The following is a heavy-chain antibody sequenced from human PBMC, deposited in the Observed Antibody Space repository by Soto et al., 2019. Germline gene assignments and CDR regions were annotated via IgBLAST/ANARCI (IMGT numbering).Heavy chain of an antibody. V-gene: IGHV4-31*03. CDR2: IYYSGST. CDR1: GGSISSGGYY. D-gene: IGHD4-17*01. J-gene: IGHJ5*02. Sequence: PSETLSLTCTVSGGSISSGGYYWSWIRQHPGKGLEWIGYIYYSGSTYYNPSLKSRVTISVDTSKNQFSLKLSSVTAADTAVYYCASHPVPYGDYSYTKWFDPWGQGPLVTVSS. CDR3: ASHPVPYGDYSYTKWFDP.